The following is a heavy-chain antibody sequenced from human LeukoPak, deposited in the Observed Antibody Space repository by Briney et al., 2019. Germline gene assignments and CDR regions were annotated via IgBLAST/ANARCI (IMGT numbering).Heavy chain of an antibody. CDR2: IIPIFGTA. Sequence: SVKVSCKASGGTFSGYAISWVRQAPGQGLEWMGGIIPIFGTANYAQKSQGRVTITADESTSTAYMELSSLRSEDTAVYYCARGLVRGVALYYMDVWGKGTTVTVSS. D-gene: IGHD3-10*01. CDR1: GGTFSGYA. CDR3: ARGLVRGVALYYMDV. V-gene: IGHV1-69*13. J-gene: IGHJ6*03.